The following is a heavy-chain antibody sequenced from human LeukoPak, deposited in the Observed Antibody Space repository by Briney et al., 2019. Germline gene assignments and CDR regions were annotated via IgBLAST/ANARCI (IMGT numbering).Heavy chain of an antibody. D-gene: IGHD3-3*01. CDR1: GFTVSSNY. CDR2: IYSGGST. CDR3: ARLDYDFWSGYSRYYFDY. J-gene: IGHJ4*02. Sequence: GGSLRLSCAASGFTVSSNYMSWVRQAPGKRLEWVSVIYSGGSTYYADSVKGRFTISRDNSKNTLYLQMNSLRAEDTAAYYCARLDYDFWSGYSRYYFDYWGQGTLVTVSS. V-gene: IGHV3-53*01.